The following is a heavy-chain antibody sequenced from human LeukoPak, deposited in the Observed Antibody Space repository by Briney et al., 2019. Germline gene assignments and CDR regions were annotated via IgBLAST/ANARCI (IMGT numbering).Heavy chain of an antibody. CDR3: ARGSPYYYGSGSYYLDY. D-gene: IGHD3-10*01. CDR2: NYYGGST. V-gene: IGHV3-66*01. J-gene: IGHJ4*02. Sequence: GFLRLSCAASGFTGSCNYMGLVRQASGEGLGVGSVNYYGGSTYYADSAKGRFTISRDNSKNTLYLQMNSLRAEDTAVYYCARGSPYYYGSGSYYLDYWGQGTLVTVSS. CDR1: GFTGSCNY.